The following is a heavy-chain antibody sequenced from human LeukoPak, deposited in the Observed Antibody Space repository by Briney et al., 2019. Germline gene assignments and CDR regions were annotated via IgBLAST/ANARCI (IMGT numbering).Heavy chain of an antibody. D-gene: IGHD5-24*01. CDR2: ISVYNANI. J-gene: IGHJ4*02. V-gene: IGHV1-18*01. CDR3: ARGDDDY. Sequence: ASVRISCKASGYNFPNYGISWMRQAPGQGLEWMGWISVYNANINYAQKFQGRVTMTTDTSTSTAYMELRSLISDDTAVYYCARGDDDYWGQGTLVTVSS. CDR1: GYNFPNYG.